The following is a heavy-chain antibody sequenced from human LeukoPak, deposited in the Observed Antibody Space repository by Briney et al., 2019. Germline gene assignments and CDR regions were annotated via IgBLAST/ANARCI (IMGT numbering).Heavy chain of an antibody. CDR3: ARELLATVTTPLNASDY. Sequence: ASVKVSCKASGYTFTSYYMLWVRQAPGQGLEWTGIINPSGGSTSYAQKFQGRVTMTRDMSTSTVYMELSSLRSEDTAVYYCARELLATVTTPLNASDYWGQGTLVTVSS. D-gene: IGHD4-17*01. V-gene: IGHV1-46*01. CDR2: INPSGGST. CDR1: GYTFTSYY. J-gene: IGHJ4*02.